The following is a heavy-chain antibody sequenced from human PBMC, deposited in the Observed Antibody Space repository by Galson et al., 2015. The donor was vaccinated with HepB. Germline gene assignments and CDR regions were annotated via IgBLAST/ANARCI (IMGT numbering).Heavy chain of an antibody. V-gene: IGHV3-53*01. CDR1: GFTVSSNY. CDR3: ARDFMYYDFWSGYYRGGFDY. CDR2: IYSGGST. D-gene: IGHD3-3*01. J-gene: IGHJ4*02. Sequence: SLRLSCAASGFTVSSNYMSWVRQAPGKGLEWVSVIYSGGSTYYADSVKGRFTISRDNSKNTLYLQMNSLRAEDTAVYYCARDFMYYDFWSGYYRGGFDYWGQGTLVTVSS.